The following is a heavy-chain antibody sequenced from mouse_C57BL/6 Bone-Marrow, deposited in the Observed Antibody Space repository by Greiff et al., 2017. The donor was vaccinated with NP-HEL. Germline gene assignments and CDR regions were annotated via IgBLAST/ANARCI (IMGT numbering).Heavy chain of an antibody. D-gene: IGHD1-1*02. V-gene: IGHV5-4*03. CDR2: ISDGGSYT. CDR1: GFTFSSYA. J-gene: IGHJ2*01. CDR3: ARRAWCFDY. Sequence: EVKLMESGGGLVKPGGSLKLSCAASGFTFSSYAMSWVCQTPEKRLEWVATISDGGSYTYYPDNVKGRFTISRDNAKNNLYLQMSHLKSEDTAMYYCARRAWCFDYWGQGTTLTVSS.